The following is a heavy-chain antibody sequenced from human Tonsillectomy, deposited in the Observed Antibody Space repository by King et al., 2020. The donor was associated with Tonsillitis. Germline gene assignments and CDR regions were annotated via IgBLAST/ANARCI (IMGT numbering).Heavy chain of an antibody. V-gene: IGHV3-33*08. D-gene: IGHD6-6*01. CDR3: ARDRRAYYSMDV. Sequence: VQLVESGGGVVQPGTSLRLSCVASGFNFRNYGMHWVRQAPGKGLEWVALIWFDGTIKDYADSVKGRFTVSRDNSKNTLNLQMSSLRADDTAVYYCARDRRAYYSMDVWGKGTTVTVSS. CDR1: GFNFRNYG. J-gene: IGHJ6*03. CDR2: IWFDGTIK.